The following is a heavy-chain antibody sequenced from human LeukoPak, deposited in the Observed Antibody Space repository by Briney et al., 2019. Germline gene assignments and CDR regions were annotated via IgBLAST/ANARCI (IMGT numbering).Heavy chain of an antibody. CDR2: ISSRSNQI. CDR1: GFNYSIYS. J-gene: IGHJ4*02. V-gene: IGHV3-21*01. D-gene: IGHD4-17*01. CDR3: ARVHYGIDY. Sequence: PGGSLRLSCAASGFNYSIYSMYWMRQAPGKGLEWVSSISSRSNQIYYADSVKGRFTISRDNAENSLYLQMNSLRADDSAMYYCARVHYGIDYWGQGTLVTVSS.